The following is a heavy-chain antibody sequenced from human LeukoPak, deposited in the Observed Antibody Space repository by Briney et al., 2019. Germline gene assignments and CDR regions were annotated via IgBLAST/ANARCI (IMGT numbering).Heavy chain of an antibody. J-gene: IGHJ4*02. Sequence: PGGSLRLSCAASGFTFSDYYMSWIRQAPGKGLEWVSYISSSGSTIYYADSVKGRFTISRDNAKNSLYLQMNSLRAEDTAVYFCARVAAAGNYYFDYWGQGTLVTVSS. D-gene: IGHD6-13*01. CDR3: ARVAAAGNYYFDY. V-gene: IGHV3-11*04. CDR2: ISSSGSTI. CDR1: GFTFSDYY.